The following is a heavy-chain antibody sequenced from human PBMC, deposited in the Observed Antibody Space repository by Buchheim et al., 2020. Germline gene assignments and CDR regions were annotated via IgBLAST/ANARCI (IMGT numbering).Heavy chain of an antibody. CDR1: GGSISSSSYY. V-gene: IGHV4-39*01. CDR2: IYYSGST. CDR3: ARQSPYCSSTSCYLYYYYGMDV. J-gene: IGHJ6*02. Sequence: QLQLQESGPGLVKPSETLSLTCTVSGGSISSSSYYWGWIRQPPGKGLEWIGSIYYSGSTYYNPSIKSRVTISVDTSKNQFSLKLSSVTAADTAVYYCARQSPYCSSTSCYLYYYYGMDVWGQGTT. D-gene: IGHD2-2*01.